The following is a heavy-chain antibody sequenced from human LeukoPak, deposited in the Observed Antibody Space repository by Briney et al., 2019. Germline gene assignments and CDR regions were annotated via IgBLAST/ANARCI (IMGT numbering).Heavy chain of an antibody. Sequence: GGSLRLSCEASGFTVSSFEINWVRQAPGKGLEWVSYISSSGGTMDYADSVKGRFTISRDNSKNTLYLQMNSLRAEDTAVYYCAREVITRYYFDYWGQGTLVTVSS. CDR3: AREVITRYYFDY. D-gene: IGHD3-10*01. V-gene: IGHV3-48*03. CDR1: GFTVSSFE. J-gene: IGHJ4*02. CDR2: ISSSGGTM.